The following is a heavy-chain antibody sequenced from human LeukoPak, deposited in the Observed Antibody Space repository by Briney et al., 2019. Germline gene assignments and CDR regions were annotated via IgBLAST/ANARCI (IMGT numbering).Heavy chain of an antibody. V-gene: IGHV1-18*01. CDR3: ARALVDGYKELGY. J-gene: IGHJ4*02. D-gene: IGHD5-24*01. CDR2: ISAYNGNT. CDR1: VYIFTTYG. Sequence: GASVKVSCKASVYIFTTYGITWVRQAPGQGLDWMGWISAYNGNTNYAQKLQGRVTMSTDTSTSTAYMELRSLRSDDTAVYYCARALVDGYKELGYWGQGTLVTVSS.